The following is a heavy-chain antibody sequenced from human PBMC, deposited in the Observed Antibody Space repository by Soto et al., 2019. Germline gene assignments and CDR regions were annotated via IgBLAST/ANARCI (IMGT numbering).Heavy chain of an antibody. CDR1: GFTFSNFE. CDR3: ARGLLESDDSTDVYQEEY. D-gene: IGHD3-10*01. J-gene: IGHJ4*02. Sequence: EVQLVESGGGLVKPGGSLRLSCVASGFTFSNFEMHWMRQVPGKGLEWVSSISGSRNYIYYADSVKGRFTITRDNARDSMYLQMNSLRAEDTALYHCARGLLESDDSTDVYQEEYWGQGSLVTVSS. V-gene: IGHV3-21*04. CDR2: ISGSRNYI.